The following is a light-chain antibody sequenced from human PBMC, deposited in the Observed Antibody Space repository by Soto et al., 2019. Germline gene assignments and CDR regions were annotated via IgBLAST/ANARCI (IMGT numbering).Light chain of an antibody. CDR3: SSYAGSNNL. V-gene: IGLV2-8*01. CDR1: SSYVGGYNY. Sequence: QSALTQPPSASGSPGQSVTISCTGTSSYVGGYNYVSWYQQHPGKAPKLMIYEVSKRPSGVPDRFSGSKSGNTASLTVSGLHAEDEAYYYCSSYAGSNNLFGGGTQLTVL. J-gene: IGLJ2*01. CDR2: EVS.